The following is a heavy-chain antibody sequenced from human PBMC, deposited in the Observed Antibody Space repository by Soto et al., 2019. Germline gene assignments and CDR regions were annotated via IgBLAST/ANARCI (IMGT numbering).Heavy chain of an antibody. CDR3: AKVGGDYVNYYYYMDV. CDR2: ISYDGSNK. CDR1: GFTFSSYG. J-gene: IGHJ6*03. D-gene: IGHD4-17*01. Sequence: QVQLVESGGGVVQPGRSLRLSCAASGFTFSSYGMHWVRQAPGKGLEWVAVISYDGSNKYYADSVKGRFTISRDNSKNTLYLQMNSLRAEDTAVYYCAKVGGDYVNYYYYMDVWGKGPTVTVSS. V-gene: IGHV3-30*18.